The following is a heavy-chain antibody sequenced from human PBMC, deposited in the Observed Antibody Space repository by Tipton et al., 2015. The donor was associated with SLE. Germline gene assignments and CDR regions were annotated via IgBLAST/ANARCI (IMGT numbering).Heavy chain of an antibody. Sequence: QLVQSGAEVKKPGASVKVSCKASGYTFTGYYMHWVRQAPGQGLEWMGRINPNSGGTNYAQKFQGRVTMTRDTSISTAYMELSRLRSDDTAVYYRARGTMALDTMVQPLGYWGQGTLVTVSS. D-gene: IGHD3-10*01. CDR1: GYTFTGYY. J-gene: IGHJ4*02. CDR2: INPNSGGT. CDR3: ARGTMALDTMVQPLGY. V-gene: IGHV1-2*06.